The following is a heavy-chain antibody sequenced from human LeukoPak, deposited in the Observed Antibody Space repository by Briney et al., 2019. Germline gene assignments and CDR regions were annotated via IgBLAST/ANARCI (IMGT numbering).Heavy chain of an antibody. Sequence: GGSLRLSCVASGFTFSSYWMHWVRQPPGKGPVWVSRINTDGSSSSYADSVKGRFTISRDNARNSLYLQMNSLRAEDTAVYYCARGGSVSGYYTTYWGQGTLVTVSS. CDR1: GFTFSSYW. J-gene: IGHJ4*02. D-gene: IGHD3-22*01. CDR2: INTDGSSS. V-gene: IGHV3-74*01. CDR3: ARGGSVSGYYTTY.